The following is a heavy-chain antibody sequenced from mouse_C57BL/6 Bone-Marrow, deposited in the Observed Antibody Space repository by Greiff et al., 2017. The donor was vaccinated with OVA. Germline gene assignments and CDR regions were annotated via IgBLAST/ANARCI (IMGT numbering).Heavy chain of an antibody. V-gene: IGHV1-42*01. CDR3: ARWGLRRAWFAY. J-gene: IGHJ3*01. D-gene: IGHD2-4*01. CDR2: INPSTGGT. Sequence: EVQLQQSGPELVKPGASVKISCKASGYSFTGYYMNWVKQSPEKSLEWIGEINPSTGGTTYNQKFKAKATLTVDTSSSTAYMQLKSLTSEDSAVDYCARWGLRRAWFAYWGQGTLVTVSA. CDR1: GYSFTGYY.